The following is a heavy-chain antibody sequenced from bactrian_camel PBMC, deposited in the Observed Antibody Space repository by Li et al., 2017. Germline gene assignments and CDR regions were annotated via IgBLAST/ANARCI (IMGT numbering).Heavy chain of an antibody. Sequence: QVQLVESGGGSVQAGGSLRLSCTASGLNIDESDMSWYRQNPGNECELVSSITPRGTIYADSVRGRFTASQDNAKNTVYLQMNSLKPDDTAMYHCATGIWGAELRTYCSGSSRWGQGTQVTVS. D-gene: IGHD2*01. V-gene: IGHV3S60*01. CDR1: GLNIDESD. J-gene: IGHJ4*01. CDR2: ITPRGT. CDR3: ATGIWGAELRTYCSGSSR.